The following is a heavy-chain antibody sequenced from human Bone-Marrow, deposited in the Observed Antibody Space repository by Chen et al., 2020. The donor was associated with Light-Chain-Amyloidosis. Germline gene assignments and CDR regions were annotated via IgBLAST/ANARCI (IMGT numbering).Heavy chain of an antibody. D-gene: IGHD3-16*01. CDR3: AGLYVGASSSGVDV. CDR2: IYYSGSS. Sequence: QLHLQESGPRLVKASETLSLTCTVSGHPIRSSTYYWGWIRQSPGKALEWIGSIYYSGSSYYNPSLKSRVTISVDTSRTQFSLKVTSVTAADTAVYYCAGLYVGASSSGVDVWGRGTTVTVSS. J-gene: IGHJ6*02. V-gene: IGHV4-39*01. CDR1: GHPIRSSTYY.